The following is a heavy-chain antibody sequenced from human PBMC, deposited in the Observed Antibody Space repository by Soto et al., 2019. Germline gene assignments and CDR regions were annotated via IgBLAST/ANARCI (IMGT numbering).Heavy chain of an antibody. CDR1: GFTFSSYW. J-gene: IGHJ4*02. CDR2: IKQDGSEK. D-gene: IGHD4-17*01. CDR3: ARDLASTTIPNY. Sequence: GGSLRLSCAASGFTFSSYWMSWGLQAPWKGLEWVANIKQDGSEKYYVDSVKGRFTISRDNAKNSLYLQMNSLRAEDTAVYYCARDLASTTIPNYWGQGTLVTVSS. V-gene: IGHV3-7*04.